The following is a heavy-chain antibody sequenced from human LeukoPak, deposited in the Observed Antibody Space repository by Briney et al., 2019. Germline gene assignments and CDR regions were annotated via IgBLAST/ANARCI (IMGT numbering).Heavy chain of an antibody. J-gene: IGHJ5*02. CDR2: ISGSGTNT. CDR1: GFTFSNYA. D-gene: IGHD3-9*01. CDR3: VIWGDYDVLTGYYVLDH. Sequence: PDSSLRLSCVASGFTFSNYAMSGVRQAPGRGLEWVSAISGSGTNTYYAGSVKGRFTISRDNSKNTVFLQMNSMRHEDTAIYYCVIWGDYDVLTGYYVLDHWGQGTLVTVSS. V-gene: IGHV3-23*01.